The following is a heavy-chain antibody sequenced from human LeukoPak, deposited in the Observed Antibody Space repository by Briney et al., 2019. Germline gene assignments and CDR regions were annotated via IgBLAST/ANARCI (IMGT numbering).Heavy chain of an antibody. J-gene: IGHJ5*02. D-gene: IGHD2-15*01. CDR1: GFTFSNAW. CDR3: ARALLIYCSGGSCYGFDP. Sequence: GGSLRLSCAASGFTFSNAWMSWVRQAPGKGLEWVGRIKSKTDGGTADYAAPVKGRFTISRDDSKNTLYLQMNSLRAEDTAVYYCARALLIYCSGGSCYGFDPWGQGTLVTVSS. V-gene: IGHV3-15*01. CDR2: IKSKTDGGTA.